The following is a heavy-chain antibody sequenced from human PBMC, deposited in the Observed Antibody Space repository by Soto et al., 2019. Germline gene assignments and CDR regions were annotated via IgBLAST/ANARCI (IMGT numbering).Heavy chain of an antibody. CDR2: ISYDGSNK. CDR1: GFTFSSYG. V-gene: IGHV3-30*18. J-gene: IGHJ6*02. D-gene: IGHD6-13*01. Sequence: GGSLRLSCAASGFTFSSYGMHWVRQAPGKGLERVAVISYDGSNKYYADSVKGRFTISRDNSKNTLYLQMNSLRAEDTAVYYCAKDLHDTGIAAAGYYYCYGMDVWGQGTTVTVS. CDR3: AKDLHDTGIAAAGYYYCYGMDV.